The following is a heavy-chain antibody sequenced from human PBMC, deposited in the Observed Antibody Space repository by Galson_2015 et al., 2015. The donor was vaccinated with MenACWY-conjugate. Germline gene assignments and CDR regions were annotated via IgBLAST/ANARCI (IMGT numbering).Heavy chain of an antibody. D-gene: IGHD6-19*01. J-gene: IGHJ4*02. CDR3: ARYRLDTSATTDF. CDR2: ISGRTGST. CDR1: GFTLSTYW. V-gene: IGHV3-23*01. Sequence: SLRLSCAASGFTLSTYWMHWVRQAPGKGLVWVSGISGRTGSTYYADSVKGRLTISRDNPKNTLYLQMNSLRVEDTAIYYCARYRLDTSATTDFWGQGTLVTVSS.